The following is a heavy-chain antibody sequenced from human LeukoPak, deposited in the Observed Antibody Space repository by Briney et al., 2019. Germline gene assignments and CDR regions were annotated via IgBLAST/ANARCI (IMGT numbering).Heavy chain of an antibody. V-gene: IGHV3-23*01. D-gene: IGHD5-12*01. Sequence: GGSLRLSCAASGFTFSSYAMSWVRQAPGKGLEWVSAISGSGGSTYYADSVKGRFTISRDNSKNTLYLQMNSLRAEDTAVYYCARVLVDIVAPLSHWGQGTLVTVSS. CDR1: GFTFSSYA. CDR2: ISGSGGST. CDR3: ARVLVDIVAPLSH. J-gene: IGHJ4*02.